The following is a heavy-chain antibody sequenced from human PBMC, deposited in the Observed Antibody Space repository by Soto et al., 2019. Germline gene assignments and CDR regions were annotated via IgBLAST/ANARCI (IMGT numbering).Heavy chain of an antibody. CDR2: IYWDDSK. CDR1: GFSLTTDRVG. V-gene: IGHV2-5*02. CDR3: AHAYCGRSLY. Sequence: QITLKESGPTLVKPTQTLTLTCTFSGFSLTTDRVGVGWIRQPPGEALEWLAVIYWDDSKTYRPSLESRLTIRKDTPKTQVALTMTNLDYLDKATYYCAHAYCGRSLYWGQGSLVTVSS. J-gene: IGHJ4*02. D-gene: IGHD1-26*01.